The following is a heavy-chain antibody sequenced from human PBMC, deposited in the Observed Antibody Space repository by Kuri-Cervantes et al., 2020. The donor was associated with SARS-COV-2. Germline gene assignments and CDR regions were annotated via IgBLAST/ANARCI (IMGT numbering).Heavy chain of an antibody. CDR2: IYYSGST. J-gene: IGHJ3*02. Sequence: SETLSLTCTLAGGSISSSSYYWDWIRQPPGKGLEWIGSIYYSGSTYYNPSLKSRVTISVDTSKNQFSLKLSSVIAADTAVYYCARITIFGVVISGAFDIWGQGTMVTVSS. D-gene: IGHD3-3*01. CDR1: GGSISSSSYY. CDR3: ARITIFGVVISGAFDI. V-gene: IGHV4-39*07.